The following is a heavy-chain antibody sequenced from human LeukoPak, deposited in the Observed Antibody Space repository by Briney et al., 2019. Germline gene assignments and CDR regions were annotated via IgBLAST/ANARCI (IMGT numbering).Heavy chain of an antibody. CDR3: ARGRYNWNAFDY. CDR1: GFTFSDYY. V-gene: IGHV3-11*01. J-gene: IGHJ4*02. CDR2: ISSSGSTI. Sequence: AGGSLRLSRAASGFTFSDYYMSWIRQAPGKGLEWVSYISSSGSTIYYADSVKGRFTISRDNAKNSLYLQMNSLRAEDTAVYYCARGRYNWNAFDYWGQGTLVTVSS. D-gene: IGHD1-20*01.